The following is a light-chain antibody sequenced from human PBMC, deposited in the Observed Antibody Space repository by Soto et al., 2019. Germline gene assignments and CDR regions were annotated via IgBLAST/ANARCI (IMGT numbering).Light chain of an antibody. V-gene: IGKV3-20*01. CDR3: QQASSSPWT. Sequence: EIVLAQSPRTLSLSPGQRATLSCRASQGVSDYVAWYQQKSGQAPKLLMYAASSRASGIPYRFSGSGSGTDFTLTISRLEAEDFAVYYCQQASSSPWTFGQGTQVDIK. CDR1: QGVSDY. J-gene: IGKJ1*01. CDR2: AAS.